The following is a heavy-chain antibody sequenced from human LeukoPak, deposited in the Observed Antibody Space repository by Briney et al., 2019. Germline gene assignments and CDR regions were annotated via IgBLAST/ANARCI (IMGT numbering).Heavy chain of an antibody. CDR2: ISGSGGST. CDR1: GFTFSTYA. V-gene: IGHV3-23*01. Sequence: GGSLRLSCAASGFTFSTYAMSWVRQAPGKGLEWVATISGSGGSTYYADSVKGRFTISRDNSKNTLYLQMNSLRAEDTAVYYCANPSLAGYWGQGTLVTVSS. J-gene: IGHJ4*02. CDR3: ANPSLAGY.